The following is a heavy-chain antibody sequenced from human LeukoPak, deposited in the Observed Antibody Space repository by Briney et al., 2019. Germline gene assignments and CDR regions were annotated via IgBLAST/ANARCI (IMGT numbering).Heavy chain of an antibody. J-gene: IGHJ5*02. CDR2: ISHSGST. Sequence: SETLSLTCAVYGGSFSGYYWSWIRQPPGKGLEWIGEISHSGSTNYNPSLKSRVTISVDTSENRFSLRLTSVTAADTAVYYCARRDDYSSSWNDVYWFDLWGQGTLVTVSS. D-gene: IGHD6-13*01. V-gene: IGHV4-34*01. CDR1: GGSFSGYY. CDR3: ARRDDYSSSWNDVYWFDL.